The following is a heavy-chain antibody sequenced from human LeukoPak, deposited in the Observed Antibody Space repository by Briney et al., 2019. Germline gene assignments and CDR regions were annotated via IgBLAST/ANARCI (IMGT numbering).Heavy chain of an antibody. CDR1: GGSISTYY. V-gene: IGHV4-4*07. CDR3: ARRYYSSGWALDY. CDR2: IYTSGST. J-gene: IGHJ4*02. D-gene: IGHD6-19*01. Sequence: SQTLSLTCTVSGGSISTYYWSWIRQPAGKGLEWIGRIYTSGSTNYNPSLKRRVTMSVDTSKNQFSLKLNSVIAADTAVYYCARRYYSSGWALDYWGQGTLVTVSS.